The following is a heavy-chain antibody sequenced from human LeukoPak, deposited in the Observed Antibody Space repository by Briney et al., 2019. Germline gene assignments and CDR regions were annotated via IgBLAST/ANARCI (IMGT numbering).Heavy chain of an antibody. Sequence: ASVKVSCKASGYTFTSYGISWVRQAPGQGLEWMGWISAYNGNTNYAQKLQGRVTMTTDTSTSPAYMELRSLRSDDTAVYYCAREVWFGELLLPFYYMDVWGKGTTVTVSS. CDR2: ISAYNGNT. CDR3: AREVWFGELLLPFYYMDV. D-gene: IGHD3-10*01. V-gene: IGHV1-18*01. CDR1: GYTFTSYG. J-gene: IGHJ6*03.